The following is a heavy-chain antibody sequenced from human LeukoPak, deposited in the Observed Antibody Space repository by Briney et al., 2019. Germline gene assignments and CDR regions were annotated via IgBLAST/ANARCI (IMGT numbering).Heavy chain of an antibody. V-gene: IGHV3-49*04. CDR3: TREYDFWSGYFSDFDY. CDR1: GFTCGDYA. Sequence: GGSLRPSCTASGFTCGDYAMSWVRQAPGKGLEWVGFIRSKAYGGTTEYAASVKGRFTISRDDSKSIAYLQMNSLKTEDTAVYYCTREYDFWSGYFSDFDYWGQGTLVTVSS. J-gene: IGHJ4*02. D-gene: IGHD3-3*01. CDR2: IRSKAYGGTT.